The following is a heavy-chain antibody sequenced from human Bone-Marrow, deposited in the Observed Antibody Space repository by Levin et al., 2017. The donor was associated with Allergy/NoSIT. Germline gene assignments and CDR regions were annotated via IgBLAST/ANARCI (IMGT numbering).Heavy chain of an antibody. Sequence: GASVKVSCKVSGYNLADLSIHWVRQAPGKGLEWMGGFTPEDGETVYARKFQDRFTMTEDTPTDTAYMELRSLRAEDTAIYFCATDVYDFNSGPNRHTRDYWGQGTLVTVSS. J-gene: IGHJ4*02. D-gene: IGHD3-3*01. CDR3: ATDVYDFNSGPNRHTRDY. CDR1: GYNLADLS. V-gene: IGHV1-24*01. CDR2: FTPEDGET.